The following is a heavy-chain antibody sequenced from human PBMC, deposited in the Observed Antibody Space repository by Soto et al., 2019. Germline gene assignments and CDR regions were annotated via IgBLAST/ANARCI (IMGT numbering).Heavy chain of an antibody. CDR3: ARISGSYSHFVY. J-gene: IGHJ4*02. Sequence: GSGPTLVNPTQTLTLTCTFSGFSRSTNGMYVSWIRQPPGKALEWLALIDWDDDKYYSTSLKTALTISKDTSKNQVVLTITNMDPVDTATYYCARISGSYSHFVYWGQGTLVTVSS. D-gene: IGHD1-26*01. CDR2: IDWDDDK. CDR1: GFSRSTNGMY. V-gene: IGHV2-70*01.